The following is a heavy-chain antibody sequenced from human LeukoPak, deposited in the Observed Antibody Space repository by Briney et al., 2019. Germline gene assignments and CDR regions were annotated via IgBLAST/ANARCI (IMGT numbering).Heavy chain of an antibody. CDR3: ASGSWQQLVGRFDY. CDR2: ISSSSSTI. V-gene: IGHV3-48*04. Sequence: GGSLRLSCAASGFTFSSYSMNWVRQAPGKGLEWVSYISSSSSTIYYADSVKGRFTISRDNAKNSLYLQMNSLRAEDTAIYYCASGSWQQLVGRFDYWGQGTLVTVSS. CDR1: GFTFSSYS. D-gene: IGHD6-13*01. J-gene: IGHJ4*02.